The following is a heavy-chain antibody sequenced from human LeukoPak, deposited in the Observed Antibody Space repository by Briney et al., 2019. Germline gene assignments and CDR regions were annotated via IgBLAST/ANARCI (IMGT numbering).Heavy chain of an antibody. D-gene: IGHD1-1*01. J-gene: IGHJ5*02. CDR3: ARGRQRSPLPHWFDP. Sequence: GASVKVSCKASGYTFTSYDIKWVRQATGQGLEWMGWMNPNSGNTGYAQKFQGRVTMTRNTSISTAYMELSSLRSEDTAVYYCARGRQRSPLPHWFDPWGQGTLVTVSS. CDR2: MNPNSGNT. V-gene: IGHV1-8*01. CDR1: GYTFTSYD.